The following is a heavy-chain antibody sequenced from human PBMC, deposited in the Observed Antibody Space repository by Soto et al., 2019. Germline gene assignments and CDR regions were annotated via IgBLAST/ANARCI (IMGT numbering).Heavy chain of an antibody. D-gene: IGHD5-18*01. CDR3: TSRRDWTAVDPFDY. V-gene: IGHV3-73*01. CDR2: IRNKGNNYAT. Sequence: GGSLRLSCAASGFTFSDSAMHWVSLASGKGLEWVGRIRNKGNNYATAYTASVKGRFTISRDDSKNTVYLQMNSLKIDDTAVYYCTSRRDWTAVDPFDYWGLGTLVTVSS. CDR1: GFTFSDSA. J-gene: IGHJ4*02.